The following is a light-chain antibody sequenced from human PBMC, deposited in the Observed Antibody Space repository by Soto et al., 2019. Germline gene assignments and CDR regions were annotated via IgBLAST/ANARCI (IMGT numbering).Light chain of an antibody. Sequence: EIVLTQSPATLSLSPRERATLSCRASQSVSSYLAWYQHKPGQAPRLLIYDASNRATGIPARFSGSGSGTDFTLTISSLEPEDFAIYYCQQRSNWPLTFGGGTQVEIK. J-gene: IGKJ4*01. CDR1: QSVSSY. CDR3: QQRSNWPLT. CDR2: DAS. V-gene: IGKV3-11*01.